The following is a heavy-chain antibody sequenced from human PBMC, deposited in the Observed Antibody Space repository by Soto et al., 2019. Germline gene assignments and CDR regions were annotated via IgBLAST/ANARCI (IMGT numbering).Heavy chain of an antibody. D-gene: IGHD3-10*01. CDR1: GGSISSYY. Sequence: PSETLSLTCTVSGGSISSYYWSWIRQPPGKGLERIGYIYYSGSTNYNPSLKSRVTISVDTSKNQFSLKLSSVTAADTAVYYCARMIWFGESPQYNWFAPWGQGTLVTVSS. J-gene: IGHJ5*02. CDR2: IYYSGST. CDR3: ARMIWFGESPQYNWFAP. V-gene: IGHV4-59*12.